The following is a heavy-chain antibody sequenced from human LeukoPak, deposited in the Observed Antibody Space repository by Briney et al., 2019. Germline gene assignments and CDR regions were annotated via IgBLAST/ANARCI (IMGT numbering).Heavy chain of an antibody. CDR2: IIPIFGTA. V-gene: IGHV1-69*06. CDR1: GGTFSSYA. CDR3: ARSRFPYYRLSRTDYYYMDV. Sequence: ASVKVSCKASGGTFSSYAISWVRQAPGQGLEWMGGIIPIFGTANYAQKFQGRVTITADKSTSTAYMELSSLRSEDTAVYYCARSRFPYYRLSRTDYYYMDVWAKGATVTVSS. J-gene: IGHJ6*03. D-gene: IGHD3-10*01.